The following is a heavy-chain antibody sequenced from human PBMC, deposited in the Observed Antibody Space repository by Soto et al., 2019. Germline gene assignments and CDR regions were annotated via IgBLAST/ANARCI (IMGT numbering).Heavy chain of an antibody. D-gene: IGHD3-22*01. J-gene: IGHJ4*02. V-gene: IGHV2-5*02. CDR2: IYWDDDK. CDR1: GFSLSTSGVG. CDR3: AHSTYYYDSSGRDFDY. Sequence: QITLKESGPTLVKPTQTLTLTCTFSGFSLSTSGVGVGWIRQPPGKALEWLALIYWDDDKRYSPSLKSRLTITKDTSKNQEVLTMTNMDPVDTATYYCAHSTYYYDSSGRDFDYWGQGTLVTVSS.